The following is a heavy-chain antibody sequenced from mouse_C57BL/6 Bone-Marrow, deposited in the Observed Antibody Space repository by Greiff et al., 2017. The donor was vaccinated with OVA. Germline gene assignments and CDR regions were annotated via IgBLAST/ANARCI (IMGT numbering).Heavy chain of an antibody. J-gene: IGHJ4*01. CDR1: GYTFTSYW. V-gene: IGHV1-5*01. CDR2: IYPGNSDT. CDR3: TRERGYLFPDY. Sequence: EVQLQQSGTVLARPGASVKMSCKPSGYTFTSYWMHWVKQRPGQGLEWIGAIYPGNSDTSYNQKFKSKAKLTAVTSASTAYMELSSLTNEDSAVYYCTRERGYLFPDYWGQGTSVTVSS. D-gene: IGHD2-2*01.